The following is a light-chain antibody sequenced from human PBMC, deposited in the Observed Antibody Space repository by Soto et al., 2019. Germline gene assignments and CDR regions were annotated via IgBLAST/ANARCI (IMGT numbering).Light chain of an antibody. CDR2: DND. CDR3: GTWDTSLSVGV. J-gene: IGLJ1*01. CDR1: SSNIENNY. V-gene: IGLV1-51*01. Sequence: QSVLTQPPSVSAAPGQKVTISCSGTSSNIENNYVFWYQQLPGTAPKLLIYDNDQRPSGIPDRFSGSTSGTSATLDITGLQTGDEADYYCGTWDTSLSVGVFGSGTKVTVL.